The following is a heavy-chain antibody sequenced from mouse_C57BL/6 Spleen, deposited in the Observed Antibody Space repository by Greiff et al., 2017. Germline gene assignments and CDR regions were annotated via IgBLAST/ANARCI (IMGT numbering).Heavy chain of an antibody. CDR2: IYPGDGDT. Sequence: VKLMESGAELVKPGASVKISCKASGYAFSSYWMNWVKQRPGKGLEWIGQIYPGDGDTNYNGKFKGKATLTADKSSSTAYMQLSSLTSEDSAVYFCARRRAYDYENYFDYWGQGTTLTVSS. J-gene: IGHJ2*01. CDR1: GYAFSSYW. V-gene: IGHV1-80*01. CDR3: ARRRAYDYENYFDY. D-gene: IGHD2-4*01.